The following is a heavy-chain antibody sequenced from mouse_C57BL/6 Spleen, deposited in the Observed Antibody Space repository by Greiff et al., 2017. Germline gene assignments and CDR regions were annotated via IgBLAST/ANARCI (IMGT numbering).Heavy chain of an antibody. D-gene: IGHD2-3*01. V-gene: IGHV1-42*01. J-gene: IGHJ3*01. Sequence: VQLQQSGPELVKPGASVKISCKASGYSFTGYYMNWVKQSPEKSLEWIGEINPSTGGTTYNQKFKAKATLTVAKSSSTAYMQLKSLTSEDSAVYYCAIYDGYYRSFAYWGQGTLVTVSA. CDR1: GYSFTGYY. CDR3: AIYDGYYRSFAY. CDR2: INPSTGGT.